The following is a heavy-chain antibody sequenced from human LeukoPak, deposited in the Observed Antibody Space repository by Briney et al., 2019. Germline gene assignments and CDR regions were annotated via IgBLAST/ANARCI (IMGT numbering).Heavy chain of an antibody. D-gene: IGHD4-17*01. Sequence: GSLRLSCAASGFTFSSYGMSWVRQAPGKGLEWVSAISGSGGSTYYADSVKGRFTISRDNSKNTLYLQMNSLRAEDTAVYYCAKANTVTTSTNYYMDVWGKGTTVTISS. J-gene: IGHJ6*03. CDR3: AKANTVTTSTNYYMDV. V-gene: IGHV3-23*01. CDR1: GFTFSSYG. CDR2: ISGSGGST.